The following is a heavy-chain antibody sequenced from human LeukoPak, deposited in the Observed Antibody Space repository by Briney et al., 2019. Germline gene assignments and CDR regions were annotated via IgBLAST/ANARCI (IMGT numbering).Heavy chain of an antibody. CDR1: GGSISSGDYY. V-gene: IGHV4-30-4*01. D-gene: IGHD5-18*01. CDR2: IYYSGST. CDR3: ARVVEQAGYSYGDDAFDI. J-gene: IGHJ3*02. Sequence: SQTLSLTCTVSGGSISSGDYYWSWIGQPPGKGLEWIGYIYYSGSTYYNPSLKSRVTISVDTSKNQFSLKLSSVTAADTAVYYCARVVEQAGYSYGDDAFDIWGQGTMVTVSS.